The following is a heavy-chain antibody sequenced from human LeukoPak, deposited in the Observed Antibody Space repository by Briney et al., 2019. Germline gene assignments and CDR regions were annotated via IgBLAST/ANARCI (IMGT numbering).Heavy chain of an antibody. CDR3: AKDEVVVPVVD. Sequence: GGSLRLSCAASGFAFNPYAMSWVRRAPGKGLEWVSVIFSGGNIYYADSVKGRFTISRDNSKNTLYLQMNSLRAEDTAVYYCAKDEVVVPVVDWGQGTLVTVSS. J-gene: IGHJ4*02. CDR1: GFAFNPYA. V-gene: IGHV3-23*03. D-gene: IGHD2-15*01. CDR2: IFSGGNI.